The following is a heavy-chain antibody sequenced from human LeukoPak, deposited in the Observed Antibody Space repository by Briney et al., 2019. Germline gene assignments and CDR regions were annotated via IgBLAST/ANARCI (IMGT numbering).Heavy chain of an antibody. J-gene: IGHJ3*02. CDR3: ARGGAGGRAFDI. CDR1: GGSVSSNSAA. D-gene: IGHD2-15*01. Sequence: SQTLSLTCAISGGSVSSNSAAWNWIRQSPSRGLEWLGRTYYRSKWYNYAVPVKSRLTINPDTSKNQFSLQLNSVTPEDTAVYYCARGGAGGRAFDIWGQGTMVTVSS. V-gene: IGHV6-1*01. CDR2: TYYRSKWY.